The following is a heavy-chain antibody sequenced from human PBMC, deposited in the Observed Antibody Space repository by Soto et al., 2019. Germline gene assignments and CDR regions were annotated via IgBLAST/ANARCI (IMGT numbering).Heavy chain of an antibody. CDR3: GKSAGKGGLASPIDY. CDR1: GFTFSNYG. CDR2: MFYDGSNK. V-gene: IGHV3-33*06. D-gene: IGHD3-10*01. J-gene: IGHJ4*02. Sequence: VQLVESGGGAVQPGRSLRLSCKSSGFTFSNYGMRWVRQAPGQGLESVAVMFYDGSNKYYADSVKGRVTISRDNSKNTLFLQLDSLTVEATAIYYCGKSAGKGGLASPIDYWGQGALVTVSS.